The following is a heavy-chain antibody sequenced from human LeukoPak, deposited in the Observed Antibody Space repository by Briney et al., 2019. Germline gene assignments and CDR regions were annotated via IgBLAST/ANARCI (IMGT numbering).Heavy chain of an antibody. CDR2: ISYDGSNK. Sequence: PGGSLRLSCAASGFTFSSYAMHWVRQAPGKGLEWVAVISYDGSNKYYADSVKGRFTISRDNSKNTLYLQMNSLRAEDTAVYYCARMPTTADYYYYGMDVWGKGTTVTVSS. V-gene: IGHV3-30-3*01. CDR3: ARMPTTADYYYYGMDV. D-gene: IGHD4-17*01. J-gene: IGHJ6*04. CDR1: GFTFSSYA.